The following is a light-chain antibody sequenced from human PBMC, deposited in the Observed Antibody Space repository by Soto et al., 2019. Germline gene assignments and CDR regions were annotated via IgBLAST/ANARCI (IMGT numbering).Light chain of an antibody. Sequence: EIVLTQSPATLSLSPGERATLSCRASQRISRSLAWYQHKPGQAPRLLIFDTSNRATGIPARFSGSGSGTDFTLTISSLVPEDFAIYYCQQRDSWPRTFGQGTKVEIK. J-gene: IGKJ1*01. CDR3: QQRDSWPRT. CDR2: DTS. CDR1: QRISRS. V-gene: IGKV3-11*01.